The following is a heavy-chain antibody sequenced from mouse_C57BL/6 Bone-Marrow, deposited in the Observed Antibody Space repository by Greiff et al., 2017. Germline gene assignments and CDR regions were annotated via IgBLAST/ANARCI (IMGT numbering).Heavy chain of an antibody. CDR2: IYTGDGDT. D-gene: IGHD2-5*01. J-gene: IGHJ2*01. Sequence: QVQLQQSGPELVKPGASVKISCKASGFAFSSSWMNWVKQRPGKGLEWIGRIYTGDGDTNYNGKFKGKATLTADTSSSTAYMQLISLTSEDSSVYFCARSVYYSNYLFDYWGQGTTLTVSS. CDR1: GFAFSSSW. V-gene: IGHV1-82*01. CDR3: ARSVYYSNYLFDY.